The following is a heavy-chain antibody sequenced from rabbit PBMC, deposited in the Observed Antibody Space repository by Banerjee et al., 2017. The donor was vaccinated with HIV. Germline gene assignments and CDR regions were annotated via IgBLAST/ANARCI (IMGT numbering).Heavy chain of an antibody. Sequence: QEQLVESGGGLVQPEGSLTLTCTASGFSFSSSYYMCWVRQAPGKGLEWIGCIYTGNGITYYANWAKGRFTISKTSSTTVTLQMTSLTAADTATYFCARDNAANAWDFTLWGPGTLVTVS. D-gene: IGHD6-1*01. CDR3: ARDNAANAWDFTL. CDR1: GFSFSSSYY. V-gene: IGHV1S45*01. CDR2: IYTGNGIT. J-gene: IGHJ6*01.